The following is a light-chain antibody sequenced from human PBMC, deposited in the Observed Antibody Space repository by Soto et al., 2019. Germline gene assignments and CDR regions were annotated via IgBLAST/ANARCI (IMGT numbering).Light chain of an antibody. CDR3: PTYGSSGYT. V-gene: IGKV3-20*01. CDR2: GAS. J-gene: IGKJ2*01. Sequence: EIVLTQSPGTLSLSPGERATLSCRASQSVSSSYLVWYQQKPGQAPRLLIYGASRRATGIPDRFSGSGSGTDFTLPISKLKTEDYAVYCCPTYGSSGYTFGQGTKLEIK. CDR1: QSVSSSY.